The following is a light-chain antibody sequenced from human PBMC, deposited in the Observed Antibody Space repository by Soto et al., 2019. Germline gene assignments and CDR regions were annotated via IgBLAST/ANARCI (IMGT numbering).Light chain of an antibody. CDR2: KAS. CDR1: QSISSW. J-gene: IGKJ5*01. CDR3: QQYKSYPLT. Sequence: DIRMTQSPSTLSASVGDRVTITCRASQSISSWLAWYQQKPGKGPNLLIYKASTLESGVPSRFSGSGSGTEFTLTISSLQPDDFAAYYCQQYKSYPLTFGQWTRLEIK. V-gene: IGKV1-5*03.